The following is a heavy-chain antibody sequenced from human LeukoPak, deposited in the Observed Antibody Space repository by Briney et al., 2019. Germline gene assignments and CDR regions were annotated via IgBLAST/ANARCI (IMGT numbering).Heavy chain of an antibody. D-gene: IGHD6-13*01. CDR2: INPSGGST. Sequence: ASVKVSCKASGYTFTSYYMHWVRQAPGQGLEWMGIINPSGGSTSYAQKFQGRVTMTRDTSISTAYMELSRLRSDDTAVYYCAREFGAAEVYSSSSPGMDVWGQGTTVTVSS. CDR1: GYTFTSYY. J-gene: IGHJ6*02. V-gene: IGHV1-46*01. CDR3: AREFGAAEVYSSSSPGMDV.